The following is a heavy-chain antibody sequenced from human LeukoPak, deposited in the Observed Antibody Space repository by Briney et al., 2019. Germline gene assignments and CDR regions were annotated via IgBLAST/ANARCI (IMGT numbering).Heavy chain of an antibody. J-gene: IGHJ6*03. Sequence: SETLSLTCAVYGGSFSGYYCSWIGQPPGKGLEWIGEINHSGSTNYNPPLKSRVTISVDTSKNQFSLKLSSVTAADTAVYYCATGRGRRCSGGSCYSAYYYYYMDVWGKGTTVTVSS. D-gene: IGHD2-15*01. CDR1: GGSFSGYY. V-gene: IGHV4-34*01. CDR3: ATGRGRRCSGGSCYSAYYYYYMDV. CDR2: INHSGST.